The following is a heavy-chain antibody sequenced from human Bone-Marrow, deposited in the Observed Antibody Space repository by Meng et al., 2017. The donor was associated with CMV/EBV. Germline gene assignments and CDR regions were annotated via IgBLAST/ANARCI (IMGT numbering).Heavy chain of an antibody. CDR2: INPNSGGT. D-gene: IGHD3-10*01. Sequence: ASVKVSCKASGYTFTGQYMHWVRQAPGQGLEWMGWINPNSGGTNYAQKFQGRVTMTRDTSISTAYMELSRLRSDDTAVYYCLYGSGSYYAPFDYWGQGTLVTVSS. CDR3: LYGSGSYYAPFDY. J-gene: IGHJ4*02. CDR1: GYTFTGQY. V-gene: IGHV1-2*02.